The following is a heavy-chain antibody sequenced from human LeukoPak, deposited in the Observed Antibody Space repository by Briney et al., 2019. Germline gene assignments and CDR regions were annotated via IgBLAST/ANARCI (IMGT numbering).Heavy chain of an antibody. J-gene: IGHJ2*01. Sequence: PSETLSLTCTVSGASISSYYWSWIRQPAGKGLEWIGRIYTSGSTNYNPSLKSRVTISVDTSKNQFSLKLSSVTAADTAVYYCARVRGDTAMMDGYWYFDLWGRGTLVTVSS. CDR2: IYTSGST. D-gene: IGHD5-18*01. CDR3: ARVRGDTAMMDGYWYFDL. V-gene: IGHV4-4*07. CDR1: GASISSYY.